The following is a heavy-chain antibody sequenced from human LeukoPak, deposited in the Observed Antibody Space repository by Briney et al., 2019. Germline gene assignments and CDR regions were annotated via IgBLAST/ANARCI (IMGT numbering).Heavy chain of an antibody. CDR2: ITGAGHT. V-gene: IGHV3-23*01. Sequence: GGPLRLSCAASGFTFSFYGMNWVRQAPGKGLEWVSGITGAGHTYYADSVQGRFTIYRDNSKNTLYLQMNRLGAEDTAIYYCVQDWAWGAFGYWGQGTLVTVSS. D-gene: IGHD7-27*01. J-gene: IGHJ4*02. CDR1: GFTFSFYG. CDR3: VQDWAWGAFGY.